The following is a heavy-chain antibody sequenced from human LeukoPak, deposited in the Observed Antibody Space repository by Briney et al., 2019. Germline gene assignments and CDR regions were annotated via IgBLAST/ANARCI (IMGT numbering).Heavy chain of an antibody. V-gene: IGHV4-34*01. D-gene: IGHD3-22*01. J-gene: IGHJ4*02. Sequence: SETLSLTCAVYGGSFSGYYWSWIRQPPGKGLEWIREINHSGSTNYNPSLKSRVTISVDTSKNQFSLKLSSVTAADTAVYYCASDSSGYYPSYWGQGTLVTVSS. CDR2: INHSGST. CDR1: GGSFSGYY. CDR3: ASDSSGYYPSY.